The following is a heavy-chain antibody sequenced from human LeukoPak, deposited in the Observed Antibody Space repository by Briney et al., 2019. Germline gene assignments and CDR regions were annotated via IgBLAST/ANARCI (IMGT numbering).Heavy chain of an antibody. CDR2: ISAYNGNT. CDR3: ARDWGPYYYDSSGYYLYY. J-gene: IGHJ4*02. Sequence: APVKGSCKASGYTFTSYGISWVRQAPGQGLEWMGWISAYNGNTNYAQKLQGRVTMTTDTSTSTAYMELRSLRSDDTAVYYCARDWGPYYYDSSGYYLYYWGQGTLVTVSS. D-gene: IGHD3-22*01. V-gene: IGHV1-18*01. CDR1: GYTFTSYG.